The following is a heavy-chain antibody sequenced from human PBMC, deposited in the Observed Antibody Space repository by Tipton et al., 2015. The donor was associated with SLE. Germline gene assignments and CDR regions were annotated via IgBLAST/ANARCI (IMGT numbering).Heavy chain of an antibody. CDR1: GGSTSSYY. J-gene: IGHJ4*02. CDR2: IYYSGST. Sequence: TLSLTCTVSGGSTSSYYWSWIRRPPGKGLEWIGYIYYSGSTNYNPSLKSRVTISVDTSKNQFSLKLSSETAADTAVYYCARSAPDCTGGVCYLYYFDYWGQGTLVTVSS. V-gene: IGHV4-59*08. D-gene: IGHD2-8*02. CDR3: ARSAPDCTGGVCYLYYFDY.